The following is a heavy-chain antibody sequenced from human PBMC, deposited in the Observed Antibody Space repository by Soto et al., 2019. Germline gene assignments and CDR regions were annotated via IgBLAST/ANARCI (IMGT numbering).Heavy chain of an antibody. CDR1: GGSISRSSYY. CDR3: ARHPGAWFDP. CDR2: IYYSGRT. D-gene: IGHD3-10*01. Sequence: QLQLQESGPGLVKPSETLSLTCTVSGGSISRSSYYWGWVREPPGKGLEWIGSIYYSGRTYYNPSLKSRVTISVDTSKNQFSLKLSSVTAAHTAVYYCARHPGAWFDPWGQGTLVTVSS. J-gene: IGHJ5*02. V-gene: IGHV4-39*01.